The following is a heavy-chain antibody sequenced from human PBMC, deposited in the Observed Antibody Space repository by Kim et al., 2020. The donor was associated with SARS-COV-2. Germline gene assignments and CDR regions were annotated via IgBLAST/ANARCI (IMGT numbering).Heavy chain of an antibody. CDR2: IYWDDNK. D-gene: IGHD3-9*01. CDR3: AHLNAEYFDWPRIDY. J-gene: IGHJ4*02. Sequence: SGPTLVNPTQTLTLTCTFSGFSLRSSGVGVAWIRQPPGKALEWLGFIYWDDNKRYSASLKSRLTITKDTSKNQVVLRMTNVDPVDTATYYCAHLNAEYFDWPRIDYWGQGTLVTVSS. V-gene: IGHV2-5*02. CDR1: GFSLRSSGVG.